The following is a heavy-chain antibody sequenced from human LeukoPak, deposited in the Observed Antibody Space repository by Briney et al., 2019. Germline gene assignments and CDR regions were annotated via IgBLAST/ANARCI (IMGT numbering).Heavy chain of an antibody. V-gene: IGHV1-46*01. D-gene: IGHD6-13*01. CDR2: INPSGGST. CDR3: ARDWTLSSSWYKPLGSGLGY. CDR1: GYTFTSYY. Sequence: ASVKVSCKASGYTFTSYYMHWVRQAPGQGLEWMGIINPSGGSTSYAQKFQGRVTMTRDTSTSTVYMELSSLRSEDTAVYYCARDWTLSSSWYKPLGSGLGYWGQGTLVTVSS. J-gene: IGHJ4*02.